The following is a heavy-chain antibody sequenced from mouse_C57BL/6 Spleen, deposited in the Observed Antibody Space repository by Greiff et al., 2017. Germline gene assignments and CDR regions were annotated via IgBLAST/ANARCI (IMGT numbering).Heavy chain of an antibody. J-gene: IGHJ3*01. V-gene: IGHV1-18*01. CDR3: AREDDSWFAY. CDR2: INPNNGGT. D-gene: IGHD2-4*01. Sequence: VQLKQSGPELVKPGASVKIPCKASGYTFTDYNMDWVKQSHGKSLEWIGDINPNNGGTISNQKFKGKATLTVDKSSSTAYMELRSLTSEDTAVYYCAREDDSWFAYWGQGTLVTVSA. CDR1: GYTFTDYN.